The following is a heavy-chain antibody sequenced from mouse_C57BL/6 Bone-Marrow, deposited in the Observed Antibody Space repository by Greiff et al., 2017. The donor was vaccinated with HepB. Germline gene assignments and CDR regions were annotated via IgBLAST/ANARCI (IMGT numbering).Heavy chain of an antibody. CDR2: IYPGGGYT. V-gene: IGHV1-63*01. D-gene: IGHD1-1*01. CDR1: GYTFTNYW. Sequence: VKLQESGAELVRPGTSVKMSCKASGYTFTNYWIGWAKQRPGHGLEWIGDIYPGGGYTNYNEMFKGKATLTADKSSSTAYMQFSSLTSEDSAIYYCARGYGSSWNWYFDVWGTGTTVTVSS. CDR3: ARGYGSSWNWYFDV. J-gene: IGHJ1*03.